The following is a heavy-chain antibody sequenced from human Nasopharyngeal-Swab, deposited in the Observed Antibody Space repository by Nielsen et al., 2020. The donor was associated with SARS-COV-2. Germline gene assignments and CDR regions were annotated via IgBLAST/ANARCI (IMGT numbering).Heavy chain of an antibody. D-gene: IGHD6-6*01. V-gene: IGHV4-61*02. CDR2: IYTNGGT. Sequence: SETLSLTCDVFGGSLRSGDYYWSWIRQPAGGGLEWIGRIYTNGGTNYNPSLTSRVPISVDMSKNQFSLKLTSVTAADTAVYYCVRDWSSPSKTAFDYWGQGSLVTVSS. CDR1: GGSLRSGDYY. CDR3: VRDWSSPSKTAFDY. J-gene: IGHJ4*02.